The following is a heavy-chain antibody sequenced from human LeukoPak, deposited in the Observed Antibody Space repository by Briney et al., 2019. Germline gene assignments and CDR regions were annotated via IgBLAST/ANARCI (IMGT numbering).Heavy chain of an antibody. V-gene: IGHV1-69*13. Sequence: SVKVSCKASGGTFSSYAISWVRQAPGQGLEWMGGIIPIFGTANYAQKFQGRVTITADESTSTAYMELSSLRSEDTAVYYCASREPGLTDYYYYYMDVWGKGTTVTVSS. J-gene: IGHJ6*03. CDR3: ASREPGLTDYYYYYMDV. CDR1: GGTFSSYA. CDR2: IIPIFGTA. D-gene: IGHD1-26*01.